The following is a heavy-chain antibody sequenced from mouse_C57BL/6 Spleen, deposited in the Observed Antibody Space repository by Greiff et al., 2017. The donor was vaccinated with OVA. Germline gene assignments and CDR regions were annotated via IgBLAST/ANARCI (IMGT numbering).Heavy chain of an antibody. J-gene: IGHJ2*01. V-gene: IGHV1-15*01. D-gene: IGHD1-1*01. Sequence: VQLQQSGAELVRPGASVTLSCKASGYTFTDYEMHWVKQTPVHGLEWIGAIDPETGGTAYNQKFKGKAILTADKSSSTAYMELRSLTSEDSAVYYCTRDYYGSSYPYCFDYWGQGTTLTVSS. CDR1: GYTFTDYE. CDR3: TRDYYGSSYPYCFDY. CDR2: IDPETGGT.